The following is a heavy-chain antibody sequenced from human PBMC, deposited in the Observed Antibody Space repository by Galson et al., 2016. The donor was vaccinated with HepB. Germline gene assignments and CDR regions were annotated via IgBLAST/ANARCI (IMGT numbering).Heavy chain of an antibody. Sequence: SLRLSCAASGFNFSSYAMSRVRQARGKGLEWVAAICGSGGSTYYADSVKGRFTISRDNSKNMLYLQMNSLGAEDTAVYYCAKAWGNYGMDVWGQGTTVTVSS. CDR3: AKAWGNYGMDV. CDR1: GFNFSSYA. D-gene: IGHD7-27*01. J-gene: IGHJ6*02. CDR2: ICGSGGST. V-gene: IGHV3-23*01.